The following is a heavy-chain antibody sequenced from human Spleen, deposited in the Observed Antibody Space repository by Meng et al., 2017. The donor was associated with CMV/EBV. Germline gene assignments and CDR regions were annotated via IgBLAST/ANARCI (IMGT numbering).Heavy chain of an antibody. CDR1: GFIFGHYA. CDR2: FGGRSGGST. CDR3: AKVLLATTTGFGAFDI. Sequence: GESLKISCATSGFIFGHYAMHWVRQAPGKGLEWVSTFGGRSGGSTHYGDSVKGRFTISRDNSRNTLYLQMNSLGAEDTAIYYCAKVLLATTTGFGAFDIWGQGTRVTVSS. D-gene: IGHD3-10*01. V-gene: IGHV3-23*01. J-gene: IGHJ3*02.